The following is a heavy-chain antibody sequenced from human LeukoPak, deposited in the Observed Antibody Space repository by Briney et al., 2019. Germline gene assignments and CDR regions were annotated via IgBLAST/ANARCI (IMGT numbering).Heavy chain of an antibody. Sequence: ASVTVSCKASGYTFTSYYMHWVRQAPGQGLAWIGIMNPSGGSTSYAHKFQGRVTMTRDTSTRTVYMELGRVRSEDTAVCYGGRGGSFVLMGGWGQGTLVTVSS. CDR1: GYTFTSYY. CDR2: MNPSGGST. D-gene: IGHD2-8*01. J-gene: IGHJ4*02. V-gene: IGHV1-46*01. CDR3: GRGGSFVLMGG.